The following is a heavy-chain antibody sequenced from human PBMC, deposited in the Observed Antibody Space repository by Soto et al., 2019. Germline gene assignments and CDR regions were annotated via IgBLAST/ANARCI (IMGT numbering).Heavy chain of an antibody. D-gene: IGHD2-2*01. CDR2: ISLYSDGT. V-gene: IGHV1-18*01. J-gene: IGHJ5*02. CDR1: GYTFFNYG. Sequence: VASVKVSCKTSGYTFFNYGITWVRQAPGQPLEWLGWISLYSDGTNYAQKFQGRVSMTTDTSTSTAYMELRSLRSDDTAVYYCARASPEGVVVVPAALSIWFDPWGQGTLVTVSS. CDR3: ARASPEGVVVVPAALSIWFDP.